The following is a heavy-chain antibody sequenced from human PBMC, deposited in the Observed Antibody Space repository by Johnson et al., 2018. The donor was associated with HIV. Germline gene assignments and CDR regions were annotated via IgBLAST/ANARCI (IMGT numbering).Heavy chain of an antibody. J-gene: IGHJ3*02. D-gene: IGHD3-9*01. CDR1: GFTFDDYA. CDR2: ISWNSGSI. CDR3: ARTLRYFDWLDSYVAFDI. Sequence: VQLVESGGGLVQPGRSLRLSCAASGFTFDDYAMHWVRQAPGKGLEWVSGISWNSGSIGYADSVKGRFTISRDNAKNSLYLQMNSLRAEDTAVEYCARTLRYFDWLDSYVAFDIWGQGTMVTVSS. V-gene: IGHV3-9*01.